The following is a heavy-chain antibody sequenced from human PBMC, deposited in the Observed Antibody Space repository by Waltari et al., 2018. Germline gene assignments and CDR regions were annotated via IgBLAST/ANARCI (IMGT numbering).Heavy chain of an antibody. Sequence: EVQLLESGGGLAQPGGSLRLSCEGSGSSFSNYAVSWVRQGPGKGLEWVSGSSGSGGLTDYADSVKGRFAISRDNSKNTLYLQMNSLRAEDTAVYYCAKGGFMTKVTTNGMDVWGQGTTVTVSS. CDR2: SSGSGGLT. CDR3: AKGGFMTKVTTNGMDV. CDR1: GSSFSNYA. D-gene: IGHD4-4*01. J-gene: IGHJ6*02. V-gene: IGHV3-23*01.